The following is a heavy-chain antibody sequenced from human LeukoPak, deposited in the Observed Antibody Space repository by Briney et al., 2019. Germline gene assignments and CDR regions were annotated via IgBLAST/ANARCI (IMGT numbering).Heavy chain of an antibody. CDR1: GFTFSGFW. CDR2: IKQDGSEK. D-gene: IGHD1-7*01. Sequence: GGSLRLSCAASGFTFSGFWMSWVRQTPRKGLEWVANIKQDGSEKYYVDSEKGRFTISRDNAKNSLSLQMNGLRVEDTAVYYCARAGSFWHYVYWGQGTLVTVSS. V-gene: IGHV3-7*01. CDR3: ARAGSFWHYVY. J-gene: IGHJ4*02.